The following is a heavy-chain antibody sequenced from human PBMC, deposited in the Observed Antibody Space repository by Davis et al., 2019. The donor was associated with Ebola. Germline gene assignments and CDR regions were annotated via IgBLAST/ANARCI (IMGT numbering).Heavy chain of an antibody. J-gene: IGHJ6*02. V-gene: IGHV3-74*01. CDR1: GITFSNAW. CDR2: INSDGTST. D-gene: IGHD3-16*01. CDR3: VKMFGGMDV. Sequence: GESLKISCAASGITFSNAWMNWVRQAPGKGLVWVSRINSDGTSTSYADSVKGRFIISRDNAKNTLYLQMSSLRAEDTAVYYCVKMFGGMDVWGQGTTVTVSS.